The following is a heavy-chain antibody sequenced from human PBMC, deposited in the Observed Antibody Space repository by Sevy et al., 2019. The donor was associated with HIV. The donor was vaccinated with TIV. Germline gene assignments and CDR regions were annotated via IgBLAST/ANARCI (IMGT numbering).Heavy chain of an antibody. CDR1: GFTFSTYA. D-gene: IGHD2-21*02. CDR2: LNGDRT. J-gene: IGHJ4*02. V-gene: IGHV3-23*01. CDR3: VKEETAPYFDC. Sequence: GESLKISCAASGFTFSTYAVSWVRQAPGKGLEWVAALNGDRTYYAGSVKGRFTISRDNPKNTGYLQVNSLRVEDTALYYCVKEETAPYFDCWGQGTLVTVSS.